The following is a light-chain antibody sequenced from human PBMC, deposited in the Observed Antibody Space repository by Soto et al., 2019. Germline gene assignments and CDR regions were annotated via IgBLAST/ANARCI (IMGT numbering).Light chain of an antibody. V-gene: IGLV1-40*01. CDR3: QSYDSSLSAVV. J-gene: IGLJ2*01. CDR1: SSNFGAGYD. CDR2: GDS. Sequence: QSVLTQPPSVSGAPGQRVTISCTGSSSNFGAGYDVHWYQQLPGTAPKLLIYGDSKRPSGVPDRFSGSKSGTSASLAITGLQAEDEADYYCQSYDSSLSAVVFGGGTKLTVL.